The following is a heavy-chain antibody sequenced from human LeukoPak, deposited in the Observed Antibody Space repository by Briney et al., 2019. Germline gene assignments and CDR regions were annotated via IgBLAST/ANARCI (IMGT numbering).Heavy chain of an antibody. Sequence: PGGSLRLSCAASGFTFSSYEMNWVRQAPGKGLEWVSYISGSGSTIYYADSVKGRFTISRDNAKNSLYLQMNSLRAEDTAVYYCAREGGYSSSWYGFWGQGTLVTVSS. J-gene: IGHJ5*01. CDR2: ISGSGSTI. V-gene: IGHV3-48*03. CDR3: AREGGYSSSWYGF. D-gene: IGHD6-13*01. CDR1: GFTFSSYE.